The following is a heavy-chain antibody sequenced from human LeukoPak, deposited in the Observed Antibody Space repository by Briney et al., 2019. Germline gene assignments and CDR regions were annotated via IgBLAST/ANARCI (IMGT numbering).Heavy chain of an antibody. D-gene: IGHD5-12*01. J-gene: IGHJ4*02. Sequence: PSETLSLTCTVSGGSISSYYWSWIRQPPGKGLEWIGYIYYSGSTNYNPSLKSRVTISVDTSKNQFSLKLSSVTAADTAVCYCARGRIVATGSLTIYYFDYWGQGTLVTVSS. CDR2: IYYSGST. CDR3: ARGRIVATGSLTIYYFDY. V-gene: IGHV4-59*01. CDR1: GGSISSYY.